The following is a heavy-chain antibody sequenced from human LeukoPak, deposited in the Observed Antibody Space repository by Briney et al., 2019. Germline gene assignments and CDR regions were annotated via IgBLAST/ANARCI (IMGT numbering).Heavy chain of an antibody. Sequence: GGSLSLSCAASGFTFSDYYMSWIRQAPGKGLEWVSYISSSGSTIYYADSVKGRFTISRDNAKNSLYLQMNSLRAEDTAVYYCARAGRFLEWLDRWFDPWGQGTLVTVSS. CDR2: ISSSGSTI. CDR1: GFTFSDYY. CDR3: ARAGRFLEWLDRWFDP. D-gene: IGHD3-3*01. V-gene: IGHV3-11*01. J-gene: IGHJ5*02.